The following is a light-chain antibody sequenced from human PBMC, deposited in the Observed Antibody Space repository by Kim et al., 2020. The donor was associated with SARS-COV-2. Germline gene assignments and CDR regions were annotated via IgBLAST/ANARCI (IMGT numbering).Light chain of an antibody. Sequence: KTVTISCTRSSGSIASNYVQWYQQRPGSSPTTVIYEDNQRPSGVPDRFSGSIDSSSNSASLTISGLKTEDEADYYCQSYDSSNHKVFGGGTQLTVL. V-gene: IGLV6-57*01. CDR1: SGSIASNY. CDR3: QSYDSSNHKV. CDR2: EDN. J-gene: IGLJ3*02.